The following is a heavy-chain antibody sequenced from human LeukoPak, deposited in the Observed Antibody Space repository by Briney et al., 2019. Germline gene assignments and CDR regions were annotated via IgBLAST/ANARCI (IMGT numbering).Heavy chain of an antibody. V-gene: IGHV4-39*07. J-gene: IGHJ4*02. CDR3: AKSRGYNYGSWDQYFDY. CDR2: IYSGGNT. D-gene: IGHD5-18*01. CDR1: DGSINSDTYY. Sequence: PSETLSLTCSVSDGSINSDTYYWGWIRQPPGKGLEWIASIYSGGNTFYNPSLKSRVTISIDTSKKQFSLKLTSVTAADTAVYYCAKSRGYNYGSWDQYFDYWGQGTLVTVSS.